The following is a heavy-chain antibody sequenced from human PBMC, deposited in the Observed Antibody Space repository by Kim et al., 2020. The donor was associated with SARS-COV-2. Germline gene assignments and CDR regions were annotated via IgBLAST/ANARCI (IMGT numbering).Heavy chain of an antibody. CDR3: AKDYYGSGKSGWFDP. J-gene: IGHJ5*02. V-gene: IGHV3-23*01. Sequence: ASVKRRLPISRDNSKNTLYLQMNSLRAEDTAVYYCAKDYYGSGKSGWFDPWGQGTLVTVSS. D-gene: IGHD3-10*01.